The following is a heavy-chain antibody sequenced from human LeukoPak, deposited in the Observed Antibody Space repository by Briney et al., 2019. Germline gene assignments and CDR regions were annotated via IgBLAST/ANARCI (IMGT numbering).Heavy chain of an antibody. V-gene: IGHV4-38-2*02. CDR3: ARERSGYSLFDY. CDR2: IYHSGST. D-gene: IGHD3-22*01. Sequence: SETLSLTCTVSGYSISSGYYWGWIRQPPGKGLEWIGSIYHSGSTYYSPSLKSRVTISVDTSKNQFSLKLSSVTAADTAVYYCARERSGYSLFDYWGQGTLVTVSS. J-gene: IGHJ4*02. CDR1: GYSISSGYY.